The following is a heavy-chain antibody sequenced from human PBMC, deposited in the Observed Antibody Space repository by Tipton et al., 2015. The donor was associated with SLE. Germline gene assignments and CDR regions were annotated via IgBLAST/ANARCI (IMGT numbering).Heavy chain of an antibody. CDR3: ARVGYCTTGVCPPYFDY. CDR2: MDPHSGNT. D-gene: IGHD2-8*01. CDR1: GYTFTTYG. Sequence: QSGAEVKKPGASVKVSCKASGYTFTTYGINWVRQATGQGLEWMGWMDPHSGNTDFAQRFLGRVTLTWDTSISTAYMELSSLRSDDTAVYYCARVGYCTTGVCPPYFDYWGQGSRITVSS. J-gene: IGHJ4*02. V-gene: IGHV1-8*01.